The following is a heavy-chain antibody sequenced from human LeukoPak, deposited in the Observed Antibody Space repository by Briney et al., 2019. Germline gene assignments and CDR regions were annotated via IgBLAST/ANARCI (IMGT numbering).Heavy chain of an antibody. CDR1: GFTFSSYS. Sequence: GGSLRLSCAASGFTFSSYSMNWVRQAPGKGLEWASSISSSGSYIYYADSVKGRFTISRDNAKNSLYLQMNSLRAEDTAVYYCASSQNLEWSKDAYYFDYWGQGTLVTVSS. CDR3: ASSQNLEWSKDAYYFDY. V-gene: IGHV3-21*01. D-gene: IGHD3-3*01. J-gene: IGHJ4*02. CDR2: ISSSGSYI.